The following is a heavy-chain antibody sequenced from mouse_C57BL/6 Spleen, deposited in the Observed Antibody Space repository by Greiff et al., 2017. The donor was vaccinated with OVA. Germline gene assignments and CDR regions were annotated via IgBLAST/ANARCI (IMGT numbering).Heavy chain of an antibody. CDR2: FSTLAYSI. J-gene: IGHJ4*01. CDR3: ARQKPHYAIDY. Sequence: DVMLVESGGGLVQPGGSLKLSCAASGFTFSDYGMAWVRQAPRKGPEWVAFFSTLAYSIYYADTVKGRFTFSSENAENTLYLEMSSLRSEDTAMYCCARQKPHYAIDYWGQGTTVTVSS. V-gene: IGHV5-15*01. CDR1: GFTFSDYG.